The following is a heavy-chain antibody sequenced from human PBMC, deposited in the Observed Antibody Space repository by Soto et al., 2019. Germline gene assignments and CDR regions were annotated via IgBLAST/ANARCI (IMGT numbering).Heavy chain of an antibody. CDR3: ARGGSGWYWDFDY. V-gene: IGHV1-69*06. D-gene: IGHD6-19*01. CDR1: GGTFSSYA. CDR2: IIPIFGTA. J-gene: IGHJ4*02. Sequence: QVQLVQSGAEVKKPGSSVKVSCKASGGTFSSYAISWVRQAPGQGLEWMGGIIPIFGTANYAQKFQGRVTITADKATSTAYRELSSLRSEDTGVYYCARGGSGWYWDFDYWGQGTLVTVSS.